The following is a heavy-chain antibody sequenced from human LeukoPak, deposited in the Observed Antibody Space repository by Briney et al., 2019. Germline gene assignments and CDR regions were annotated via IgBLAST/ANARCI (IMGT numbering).Heavy chain of an antibody. Sequence: PGGSLRLSCAASGFTFSSAWMNWVRQAPGKGLEWVGRSKSKIDGGTTDYAASVKGRFTISRDDSKSLVSLQMNSLKTEDTAVYYCATEGYCSAGSCYSFDYWGQGALVTVSS. CDR3: ATEGYCSAGSCYSFDY. D-gene: IGHD2-15*01. CDR2: SKSKIDGGTT. CDR1: GFTFSSAW. J-gene: IGHJ4*02. V-gene: IGHV3-15*01.